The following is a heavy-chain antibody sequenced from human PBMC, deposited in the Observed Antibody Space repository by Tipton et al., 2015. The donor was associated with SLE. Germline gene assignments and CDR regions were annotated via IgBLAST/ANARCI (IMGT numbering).Heavy chain of an antibody. J-gene: IGHJ4*02. CDR2: IKNKADGGTI. V-gene: IGHV3-15*01. CDR3: IPRGYSGY. D-gene: IGHD5-12*01. Sequence: SLRLSCTVSGFTFTNAWMSWVRQAPGKGLEWVGRIKNKADGGTIDYVAPVKGRFTMSRDDSKNTLYLQMNSLKTEDTAVYYCIPRGYSGYWGQGTLVTVSS. CDR1: GFTFTNAW.